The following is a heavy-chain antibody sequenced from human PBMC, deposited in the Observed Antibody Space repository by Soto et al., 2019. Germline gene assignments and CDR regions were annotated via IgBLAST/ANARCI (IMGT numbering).Heavy chain of an antibody. D-gene: IGHD3-3*01. J-gene: IGHJ5*02. Sequence: PGASVKVSCKASGGTFSSYAISWVRQAPGQGLEWMGGIIPIFGTANYAQKFQGRVTITADKSTSTAYMELSSLRSEDTAVYYCARTNFGIRPRWFDPWGQGTLVTVSS. CDR1: GGTFSSYA. CDR2: IIPIFGTA. CDR3: ARTNFGIRPRWFDP. V-gene: IGHV1-69*06.